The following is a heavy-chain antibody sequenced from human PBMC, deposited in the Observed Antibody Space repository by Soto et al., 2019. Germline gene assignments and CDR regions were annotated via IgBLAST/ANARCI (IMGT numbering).Heavy chain of an antibody. CDR3: AHRTTTVTWWFNP. CDR2: IYGDDDK. V-gene: IGHV2-5*02. CDR1: GFSLTNSGVG. J-gene: IGHJ5*02. D-gene: IGHD4-17*01. Sequence: QITLNESGPTLVKPTQTLTLTCTVSGFSLTNSGVGVGWIRQPPGQSLEWLALIYGDDDKRYSPSLKSRLTITNDTSQYQVVRTMANMYPADTATYACAHRTTTVTWWFNPWGQGTLVTVSS.